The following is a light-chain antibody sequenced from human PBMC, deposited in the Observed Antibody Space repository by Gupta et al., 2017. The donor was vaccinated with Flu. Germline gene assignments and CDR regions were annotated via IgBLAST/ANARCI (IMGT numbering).Light chain of an antibody. CDR2: DAS. V-gene: IGKV3-20*01. J-gene: IGKJ5*01. Sequence: PGTLSLSPGERSTLSFSASQNINRNYLAWYQQKPGQAPRLLVFDASKSAAGSPDRFSGNGSGTDFTLTISRLDPEDFAVYYFQQYGRSPTFGQGTRLEIK. CDR1: QNINRNY. CDR3: QQYGRSPT.